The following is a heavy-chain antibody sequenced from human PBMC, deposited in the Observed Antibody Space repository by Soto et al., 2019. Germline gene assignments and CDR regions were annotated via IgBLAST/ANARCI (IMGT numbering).Heavy chain of an antibody. CDR1: GFTFSSYA. Sequence: GGSLRLSCAASGFTFSSYAMHWVRQAPGKGLEWVAVISDDGSNKYYADSVKGRFTISRDNSKNTLYLQMNSLRAEDTAVYYCARDGYCSGGSCLSVDYWGQGTLVTVSS. D-gene: IGHD2-15*01. V-gene: IGHV3-30-3*01. J-gene: IGHJ4*02. CDR3: ARDGYCSGGSCLSVDY. CDR2: ISDDGSNK.